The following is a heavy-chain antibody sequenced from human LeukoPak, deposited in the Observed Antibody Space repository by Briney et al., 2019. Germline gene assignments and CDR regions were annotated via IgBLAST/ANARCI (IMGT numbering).Heavy chain of an antibody. V-gene: IGHV4-4*02. Sequence: SGTLSLTCAVSGGSISSSNWWSWVRQPPGKGLEWIGEIYHSGGTNYNPSLKSRVTISVDKSKNQFSLKLSSVTAADTAVYYCARATMVRGVSDAFDIWGQGTMVTVSS. D-gene: IGHD3-10*01. CDR1: GGSISSSNW. CDR3: ARATMVRGVSDAFDI. CDR2: IYHSGGT. J-gene: IGHJ3*02.